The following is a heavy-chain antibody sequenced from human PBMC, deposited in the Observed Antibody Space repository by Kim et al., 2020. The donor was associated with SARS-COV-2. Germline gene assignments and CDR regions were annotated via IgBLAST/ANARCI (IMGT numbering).Heavy chain of an antibody. J-gene: IGHJ6*02. V-gene: IGHV4-59*13. D-gene: IGHD3-3*01. CDR3: ARAVFDHYYYYYGMDV. Sequence: SETLSLTCTVSGGSISSYYWSWIRQPPGKGLEWIGYIYYSGSTNYNPSLKSRVTISVDTSKNQFSLKLSSVTAPDTAVYYCARAVFDHYYYYYGMDVWGQGTTVTVSS. CDR1: GGSISSYY. CDR2: IYYSGST.